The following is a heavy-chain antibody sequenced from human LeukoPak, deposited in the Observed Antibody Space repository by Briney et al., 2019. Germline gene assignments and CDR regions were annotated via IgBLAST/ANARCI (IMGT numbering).Heavy chain of an antibody. CDR2: IKQDGSEK. D-gene: IGHD3-16*02. V-gene: IGHV3-7*01. CDR1: GFTFSSYW. CDR3: ARDGLYYDYVWGSYRQGYYFDY. J-gene: IGHJ4*02. Sequence: PGGSLRLSCAASGFTFSSYWMSWVRQAPGKGLEGVANIKQDGSEKYYVDSVKGRFTISRDNAKNSLYLQMNSLRAEDTAVYYCARDGLYYDYVWGSYRQGYYFDYWGQGTLVTVSS.